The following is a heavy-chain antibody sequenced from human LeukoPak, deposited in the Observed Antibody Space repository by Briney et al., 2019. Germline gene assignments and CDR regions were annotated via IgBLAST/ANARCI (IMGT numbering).Heavy chain of an antibody. CDR1: GGSISSYY. D-gene: IGHD2-2*01. V-gene: IGHV4-59*01. J-gene: IGHJ6*02. CDR3: ARASMTRYYYGMDV. Sequence: SETLSLTCTVSGGSISSYYWSWIRQPPGKGLEWIGYIYYSGSTNYNPSLKSRVTISVDTSKNQFSLKLSSVTAADTAVYYCARASMTRYYYGMDVWGQGTTVTVSS. CDR2: IYYSGST.